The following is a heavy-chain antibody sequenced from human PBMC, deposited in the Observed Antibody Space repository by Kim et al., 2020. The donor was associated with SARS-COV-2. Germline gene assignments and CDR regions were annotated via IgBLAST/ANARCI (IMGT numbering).Heavy chain of an antibody. CDR1: GFSFHNAW. V-gene: IGHV3-15*01. J-gene: IGHJ4*02. CDR3: TTLNGIPLDDY. D-gene: IGHD2-8*01. Sequence: GGSLRLSCTASGFSFHNAWVNWVRQAPGKGLEWVGHVRTNSEGGTTDYVAPVKGRFRISRDDSKNTVYLQMDSLRAEDTAMYYFTTLNGIPLDDYWGQGTQVTVSS. CDR2: VRTNSEGGTT.